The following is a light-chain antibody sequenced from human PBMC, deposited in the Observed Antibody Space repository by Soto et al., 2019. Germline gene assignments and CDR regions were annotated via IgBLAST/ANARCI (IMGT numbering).Light chain of an antibody. J-gene: IGLJ1*01. V-gene: IGLV2-23*02. CDR2: QVS. CDR3: CSYAGSSTFYV. CDR1: SSDVGSYNL. Sequence: QSVLTQPASVSESPGQSITISCTGTSSDVGSYNLVSWYQQHPGKAPKLMIYQVSKRPSGVSNRFSGSKSGNTASLTISGLHAEDGADYYCCSYAGSSTFYVFGTGTKVTVL.